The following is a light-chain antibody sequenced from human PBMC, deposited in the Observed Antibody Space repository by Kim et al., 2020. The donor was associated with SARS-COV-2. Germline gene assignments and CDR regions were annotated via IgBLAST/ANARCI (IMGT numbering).Light chain of an antibody. V-gene: IGKV1-6*01. CDR1: QDIRTE. CDR2: GAS. Sequence: AIQMTQSPSSLSASVGDRVTITCRASQDIRTELGWYQQKPGKAPKVLIHGASILQSGVPSRFTGSGSGTDFTLTITGLQPDDFATYYCLQDYNWPLTFGEGTKVDIK. J-gene: IGKJ1*01. CDR3: LQDYNWPLT.